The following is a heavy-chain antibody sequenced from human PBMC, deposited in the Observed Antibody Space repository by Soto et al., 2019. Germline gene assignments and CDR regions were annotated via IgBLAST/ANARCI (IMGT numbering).Heavy chain of an antibody. V-gene: IGHV3-74*01. CDR3: ALPHTGATDY. CDR2: INSAGGST. D-gene: IGHD2-15*01. CDR1: GLTFSNYW. J-gene: IGHJ4*02. Sequence: EVQLVESGGGLVQPGGSLRLSCAASGLTFSNYWMHWVRQAPGKGLVWVSRINSAGGSTTYADSVKGRFTISRDNAKNTPYMHMNRRRAEDTAVYYCALPHTGATDYWGQGTLVTVSS.